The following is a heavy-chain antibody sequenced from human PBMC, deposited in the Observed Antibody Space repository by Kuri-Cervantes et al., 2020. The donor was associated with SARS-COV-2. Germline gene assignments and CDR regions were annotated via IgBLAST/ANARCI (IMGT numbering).Heavy chain of an antibody. Sequence: SETLSLTCSVSGGSVNIGTYYWSWIRQPPGRGLEWIGYISYNGATDYNPSLKSRVTISSDTSKNQFSLRLSSVTAADTAMYYCARSGATHRPNTEFDYWGQGTLVTVAS. D-gene: IGHD1-26*01. CDR3: ARSGATHRPNTEFDY. CDR2: ISYNGAT. J-gene: IGHJ4*02. V-gene: IGHV4-61*01. CDR1: GGSVNIGTYY.